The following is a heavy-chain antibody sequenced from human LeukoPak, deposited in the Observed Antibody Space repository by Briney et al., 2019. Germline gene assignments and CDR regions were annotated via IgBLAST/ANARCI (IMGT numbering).Heavy chain of an antibody. D-gene: IGHD3-3*01. CDR2: ISGSGGST. V-gene: IGHV3-23*01. CDR1: GFSFSSYA. J-gene: IGHJ4*02. Sequence: GGSLRLSCAASGFSFSSYAMSWVRQAPGKGLEWVSGISGSGGSTYYADSVKGRFTISRENSKNTLYLQMNILRAEETAVYYCARNGGTYSDFWSGPLWSWPTFDYWGQGTLVTVSS. CDR3: ARNGGTYSDFWSGPLWSWPTFDY.